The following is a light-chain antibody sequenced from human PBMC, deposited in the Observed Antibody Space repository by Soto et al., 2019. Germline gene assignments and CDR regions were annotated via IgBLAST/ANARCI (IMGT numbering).Light chain of an antibody. J-gene: IGLJ1*01. CDR2: DVS. CDR1: SSDVGGYNY. V-gene: IGLV2-14*01. Sequence: QSVLTQPASVSGSPGQSITISCTGTSSDVGGYNYVSWYQQHPGKAPKLMIYDVSNRPSGVSNRFSGSKSGNTASLTISGPQAEDEADYYCSSYTSSSTLLYVFVTGTKVTVL. CDR3: SSYTSSSTLLYV.